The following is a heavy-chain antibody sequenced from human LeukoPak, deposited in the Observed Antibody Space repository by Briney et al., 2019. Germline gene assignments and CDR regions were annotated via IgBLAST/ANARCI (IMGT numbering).Heavy chain of an antibody. V-gene: IGHV3-48*01. CDR3: ARIHGGYPFDY. CDR1: GFIFSSYG. Sequence: PGGSLRLSCAASGFIFSSYGMNSVRQAPGKGLEWISYISSSSSTIFYADSVKGRFTITRDNAKNSLFLRMNTLSADDTAVYYCARIHGGYPFDYWGQGALVTVSS. J-gene: IGHJ4*02. CDR2: ISSSSSTI. D-gene: IGHD2-15*01.